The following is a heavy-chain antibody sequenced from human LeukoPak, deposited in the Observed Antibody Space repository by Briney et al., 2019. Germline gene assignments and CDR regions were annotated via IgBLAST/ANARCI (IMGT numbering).Heavy chain of an antibody. Sequence: SETLSLTCTVPGGSINDYFWSWIRQPPGKGLEWMGYVYYIGSTNYSPSLKSRVTISLDTPKKQFSLTLTSVTAADTAVYYCASGRYLYGSEYWGQGTLVTVSS. D-gene: IGHD3-10*01. CDR1: GGSINDYF. J-gene: IGHJ4*02. CDR2: VYYIGST. CDR3: ASGRYLYGSEY. V-gene: IGHV4-59*01.